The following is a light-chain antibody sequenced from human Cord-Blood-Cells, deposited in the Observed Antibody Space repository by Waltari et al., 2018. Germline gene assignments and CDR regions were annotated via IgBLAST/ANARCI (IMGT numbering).Light chain of an antibody. CDR1: QSISSW. CDR2: KAS. Sequence: DIQMTQSPSTLSASVGDRVTITCRASQSISSWLAWYQQEPGKAPKLLIYKASSLESGVPSRCSGCGSGTEFTLTISILQPDDFATYYCQQYNSYPWTFGQGTKVEIK. V-gene: IGKV1-5*03. J-gene: IGKJ1*01. CDR3: QQYNSYPWT.